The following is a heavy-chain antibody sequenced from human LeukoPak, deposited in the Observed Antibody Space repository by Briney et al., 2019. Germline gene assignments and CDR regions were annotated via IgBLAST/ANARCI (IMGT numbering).Heavy chain of an antibody. CDR1: GGSVSNHY. V-gene: IGHV4-4*07. J-gene: IGHJ5*02. D-gene: IGHD6-13*01. Sequence: SETLSLTCTVSGGSVSNHYWAWIRQPAGKGLEWIGRIYSSGSTNYHPSLKSRVTMSVDRSKNQFSLKLTSVTAADTAIYYCARDASWYPYNWFDPWGQGTLVTVSS. CDR3: ARDASWYPYNWFDP. CDR2: IYSSGST.